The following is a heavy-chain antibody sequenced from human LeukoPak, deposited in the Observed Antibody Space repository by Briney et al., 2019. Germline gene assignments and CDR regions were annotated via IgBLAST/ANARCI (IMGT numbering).Heavy chain of an antibody. Sequence: PSETLSLTCTVSGGSISSYYWSWIRQPAGKGLEWIGRIYTSGSTNYNPSLKSRVTISVDKSKNQFSLKLSSVTAADTAVYHCARVSRSYPSPRVYYWFDPWGQGTLVTVSS. V-gene: IGHV4-4*07. D-gene: IGHD6-13*01. CDR1: GGSISSYY. CDR2: IYTSGST. CDR3: ARVSRSYPSPRVYYWFDP. J-gene: IGHJ5*02.